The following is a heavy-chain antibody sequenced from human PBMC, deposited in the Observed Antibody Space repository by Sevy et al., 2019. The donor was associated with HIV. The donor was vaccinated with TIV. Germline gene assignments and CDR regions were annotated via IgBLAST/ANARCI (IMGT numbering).Heavy chain of an antibody. CDR3: ARGLKAPYYDPSSGYLSWFDP. D-gene: IGHD3-3*01. CDR1: GDSINSDY. Sequence: SETLSLTCSVSGDSINSDYWTWIRQPPGKGLEWIGFIYYNGDTNYNPSPKTLVTMSIDTSKKQSSLKLTSLTAADTAVYYCARGLKAPYYDPSSGYLSWFDPWGQGTLVTVSS. J-gene: IGHJ5*02. V-gene: IGHV4-59*01. CDR2: IYYNGDT.